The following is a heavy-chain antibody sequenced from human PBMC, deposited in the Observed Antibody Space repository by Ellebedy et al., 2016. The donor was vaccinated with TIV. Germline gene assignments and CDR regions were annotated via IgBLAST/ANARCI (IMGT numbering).Heavy chain of an antibody. CDR2: IHYTGST. V-gene: IGHV4-39*07. Sequence: SETLSLXXSVSSGSINSPSYYWGWIRQAPGKGLEWVGSIHYTGSTYYNPSLKSRVTISLDTSKNQFSLRVTSVTAADTAVYFCAKIEDALDIWGPGTMVTVSS. D-gene: IGHD2/OR15-2a*01. CDR1: SGSINSPSYY. J-gene: IGHJ3*02. CDR3: AKIEDALDI.